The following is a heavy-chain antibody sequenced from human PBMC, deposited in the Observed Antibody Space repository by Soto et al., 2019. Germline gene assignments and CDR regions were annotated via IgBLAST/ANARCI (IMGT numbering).Heavy chain of an antibody. J-gene: IGHJ2*01. D-gene: IGHD3-22*01. CDR1: GYSFTNYA. Sequence: QVHLVQSGAEVKKPGASVKVSCKASGYSFTNYAMHWVRQAPGQGLEWMGWINGGNGNTKYSEKCQGRVTITRDTSASTAYMELSSLRSEDTAVYYCARDRYYHDGSGLYWYFDLWGRGTLVTVSS. CDR3: ARDRYYHDGSGLYWYFDL. CDR2: INGGNGNT. V-gene: IGHV1-3*01.